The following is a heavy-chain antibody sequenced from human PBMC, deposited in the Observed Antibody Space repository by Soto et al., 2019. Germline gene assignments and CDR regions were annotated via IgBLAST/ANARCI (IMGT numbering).Heavy chain of an antibody. CDR3: AKGGYTYGGNIDY. CDR1: GFIFDDYT. CDR2: ITWDGGST. Sequence: CGYLRLSCAASGFIFDDYTMHWVRQAPGKGLEWVSLITWDGGSTYYADSVKDRFTISRDDSRNSLYLQMNSLRTEDTAFYYCAKGGYTYGGNIDYWGQGTQVTVS. D-gene: IGHD5-18*01. V-gene: IGHV3-43*01. J-gene: IGHJ4*02.